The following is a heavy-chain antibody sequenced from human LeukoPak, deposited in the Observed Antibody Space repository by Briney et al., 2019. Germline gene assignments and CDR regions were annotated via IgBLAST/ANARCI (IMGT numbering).Heavy chain of an antibody. D-gene: IGHD1-26*01. CDR2: ILYDGNNK. CDR1: DFSFSNYG. Sequence: GRSLRLSCAASDFSFSNYGMHWVRQAPGKGLEWVAVILYDGNNKHHAESVKGRFTISRDNSNNTLYLQMNSLRPEDTAVYYCAKDRLFGSGLNGPHYYYGMDVWGQGTTVTVSS. J-gene: IGHJ6*02. CDR3: AKDRLFGSGLNGPHYYYGMDV. V-gene: IGHV3-30*18.